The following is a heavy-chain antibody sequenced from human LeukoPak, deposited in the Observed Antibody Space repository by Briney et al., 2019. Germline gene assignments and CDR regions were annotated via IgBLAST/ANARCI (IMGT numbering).Heavy chain of an antibody. Sequence: PSETLSLTCAVSGYSISSGYYWGWIRQPPGKGLEWIGSIYHSGSTYYNPSLKSRVTISVDTSKNQFSLKLSSVTAADTAVYYCARGWDSSGWYILFGYWGQGILVTVFS. D-gene: IGHD6-19*01. CDR3: ARGWDSSGWYILFGY. CDR2: IYHSGST. CDR1: GYSISSGYY. V-gene: IGHV4-38-2*01. J-gene: IGHJ4*02.